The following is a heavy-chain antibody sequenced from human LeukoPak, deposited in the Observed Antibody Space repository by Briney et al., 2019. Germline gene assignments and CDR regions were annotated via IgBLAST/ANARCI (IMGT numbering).Heavy chain of an antibody. V-gene: IGHV4-39*01. J-gene: IGHJ4*02. D-gene: IGHD2-15*01. CDR2: IFYSGST. Sequence: SETLSLTCTVSGGSISGSSYYWGWIRQPPGRGLEYIGTIFYSGSTYYNPSLKSRVTISVDTSKDQFSLKLSSVTAADTAVYYCARGGGSWAFDYWGQGTLVTVSS. CDR3: ARGGGSWAFDY. CDR1: GGSISGSSYY.